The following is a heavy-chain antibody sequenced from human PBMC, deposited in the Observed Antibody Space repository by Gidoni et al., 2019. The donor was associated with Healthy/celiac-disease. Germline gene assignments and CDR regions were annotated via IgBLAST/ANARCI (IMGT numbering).Heavy chain of an antibody. CDR2: ISWDGGST. J-gene: IGHJ3*02. D-gene: IGHD3-10*01. Sequence: EVQLVESGGVVVQPGGSLRLSCAAYGFTFDGYTMHWVRQAPGKGLEWVSLISWDGGSTYYADSVKGRFTISRDNSKNSLYLQMNSLRTEDTALYYCAKDLYGSGSYYTVFAFDIWGQGTMVTVSS. V-gene: IGHV3-43*01. CDR1: GFTFDGYT. CDR3: AKDLYGSGSYYTVFAFDI.